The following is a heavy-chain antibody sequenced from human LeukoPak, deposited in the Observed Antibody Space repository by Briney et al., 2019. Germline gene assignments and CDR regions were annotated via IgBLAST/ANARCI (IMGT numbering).Heavy chain of an antibody. Sequence: PGRSLRLSCAASGFTFSSYAMYWVRQAPGKGLEWVAVISYDGSNKYYADSVKGRFTISRDNSKNTLYLQMNSLRAEDTAVYYCARALRGDGYDFWSGYPTYYYGIDVWGQGTTVTVSS. CDR3: ARALRGDGYDFWSGYPTYYYGIDV. J-gene: IGHJ6*02. V-gene: IGHV3-30*04. D-gene: IGHD3-3*01. CDR2: ISYDGSNK. CDR1: GFTFSSYA.